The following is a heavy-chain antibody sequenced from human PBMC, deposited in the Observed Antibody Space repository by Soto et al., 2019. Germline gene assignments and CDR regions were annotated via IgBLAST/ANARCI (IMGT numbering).Heavy chain of an antibody. D-gene: IGHD3-22*01. V-gene: IGHV5-51*01. CDR2: VYPGDSDT. CDR3: ARRGEYHYASSGYSVGF. Sequence: GESLKISCKGSGFNFHNYWIGWVRQMPGKGLEWMGIVYPGDSDTRYSPSFQGQVTISVDKSVSTAYLQWSSLKASDTAMYYCARRGEYHYASSGYSVGFWGQGTLVTVSS. J-gene: IGHJ4*02. CDR1: GFNFHNYW.